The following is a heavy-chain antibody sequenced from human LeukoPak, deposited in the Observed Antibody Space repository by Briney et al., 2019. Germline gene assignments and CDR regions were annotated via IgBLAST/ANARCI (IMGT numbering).Heavy chain of an antibody. CDR1: GFTSSSYW. D-gene: IGHD6-19*01. CDR2: IKQDGSEK. CDR3: AREVGYSSGWLRGG. V-gene: IGHV3-7*01. J-gene: IGHJ4*02. Sequence: GGSLRLSCAASGFTSSSYWMSWVRQAPGKGLEWVANIKQDGSEKYYVDSVKGRFTISRDNAKNSLYLQMNSLRAEDTAVYYCAREVGYSSGWLRGGWGQGTLVTVSS.